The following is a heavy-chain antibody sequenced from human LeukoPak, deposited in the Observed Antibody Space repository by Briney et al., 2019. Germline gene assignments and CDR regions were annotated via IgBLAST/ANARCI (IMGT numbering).Heavy chain of an antibody. CDR2: IYYSGST. J-gene: IGHJ4*02. CDR1: GGSISSHY. V-gene: IGHV4-59*11. CDR3: ARIRLYYFDY. Sequence: SETLSLTCTVSGGSISSHYWSWIRQPPGKGLEWIGYIYYSGSTNYNPSLKGRVTISVDTSKNQFSLKLSSVTAADTAVYYCARIRLYYFDYWGQGTLVTVSS.